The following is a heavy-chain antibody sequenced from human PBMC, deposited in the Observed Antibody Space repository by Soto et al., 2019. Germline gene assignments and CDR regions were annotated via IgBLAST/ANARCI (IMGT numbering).Heavy chain of an antibody. Sequence: GGSLRLSCAASGFTFDDYAMHWVRQAPGKGLEWVSGISWNSDTIGYADSVRGRFTISRDNAENSLYLQMNSLGAEDTALYYCAKDKGPRNCSTRNCFWVALGMDVWGQGTTDTVSS. CDR1: GFTFDDYA. CDR2: ISWNSDTI. V-gene: IGHV3-9*01. CDR3: AKDKGPRNCSTRNCFWVALGMDV. D-gene: IGHD2-2*01. J-gene: IGHJ6*02.